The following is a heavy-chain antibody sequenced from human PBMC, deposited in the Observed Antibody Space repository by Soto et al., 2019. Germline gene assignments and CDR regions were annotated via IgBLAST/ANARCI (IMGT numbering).Heavy chain of an antibody. J-gene: IGHJ4*02. CDR2: INAGNGNT. D-gene: IGHD3-22*01. CDR1: GYTFTSYA. Sequence: QVQRVQSGAEVKKPGASVKVSCKASGYTFTSYAMHWVRQAPGQRLEWMGWINAGNGNTKYSQKFQGRVTITRDTSASTAYMELSSLRSEDTAVYYCARDLRYYYDSSGSFDYWGQGTLVTVSS. V-gene: IGHV1-3*01. CDR3: ARDLRYYYDSSGSFDY.